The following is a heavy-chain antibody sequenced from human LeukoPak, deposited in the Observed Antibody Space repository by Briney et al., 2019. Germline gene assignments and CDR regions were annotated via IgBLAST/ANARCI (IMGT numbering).Heavy chain of an antibody. CDR2: IRSKANSYAT. D-gene: IGHD3-22*01. J-gene: IGHJ4*02. CDR3: TRSRGYYYDSSGYSDFDY. CDR1: VFTFSGSA. Sequence: GGSLRLSCPATVFTFSGSAMHWVRQASGKGLEGVGRIRSKANSYATAYAASVKGRFTISRDDSKNTAYLQMNSLKTEDTAVYYCTRSRGYYYDSSGYSDFDYWGQGTLVTVSS. V-gene: IGHV3-73*01.